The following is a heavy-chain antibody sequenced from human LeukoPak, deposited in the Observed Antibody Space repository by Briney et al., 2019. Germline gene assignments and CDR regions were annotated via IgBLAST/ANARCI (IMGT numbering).Heavy chain of an antibody. J-gene: IGHJ4*02. D-gene: IGHD5-18*01. CDR1: GGAFSSYA. CDR3: ARDGGYSYGYSTFDY. Sequence: SVKVSCKASGGAFSSYAISWVRQAPGQGLEWTGRIIPIFGTANYAQKFQGRVTITTDESTSTAYMELSSLRSEDTAVYYCARDGGYSYGYSTFDYWGQGTLVTVSS. CDR2: IIPIFGTA. V-gene: IGHV1-69*05.